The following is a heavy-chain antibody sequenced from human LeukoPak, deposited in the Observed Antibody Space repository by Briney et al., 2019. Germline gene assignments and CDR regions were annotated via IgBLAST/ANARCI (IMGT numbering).Heavy chain of an antibody. D-gene: IGHD3-22*01. J-gene: IGHJ4*02. CDR2: ISYDGDNS. V-gene: IGHV3-30-3*01. Sequence: GGSLRLSCAASGFIFSSYAIHWVRQAPGKGLEWVAVISYDGDNSYYADSVKGRFTISRDNSKNSLYLQMNSLRTEDTALYYCAKVLGYYDSSGYYQEGGFDYWGQGTLVTVSS. CDR1: GFIFSSYA. CDR3: AKVLGYYDSSGYYQEGGFDY.